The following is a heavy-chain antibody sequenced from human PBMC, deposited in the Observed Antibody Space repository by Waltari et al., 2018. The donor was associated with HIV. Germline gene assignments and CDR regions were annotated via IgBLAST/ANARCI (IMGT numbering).Heavy chain of an antibody. V-gene: IGHV3-74*01. J-gene: IGHJ4*02. CDR2: ISSDGTST. CDR3: ARAGGGWDY. Sequence: EVQLVESGGGLVQPGGSLRLSCAASGFTFSSYWMHWLRQTPGKGLVWVSRISSDGTSTTYAGSVKGRFSISRDNAKNTLYRQMNSLRDEDTAVYYCARAGGGWDYWGQGTLVTVSS. D-gene: IGHD3-16*01. CDR1: GFTFSSYW.